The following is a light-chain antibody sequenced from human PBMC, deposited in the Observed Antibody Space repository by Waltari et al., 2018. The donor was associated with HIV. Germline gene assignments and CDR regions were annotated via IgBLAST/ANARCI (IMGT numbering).Light chain of an antibody. Sequence: QSALTHPLSASGSPGQPVPISCPQTSSDIGLYNFVSWYQHHPGKAPKLMISDASRRPSGVPDRFSGSKSGNTASLTVSGLQADDEATYYCFSYAGNNFLLFGGGTKLTVL. CDR2: DAS. CDR1: SSDIGLYNF. CDR3: FSYAGNNFLL. V-gene: IGLV2-8*01. J-gene: IGLJ2*01.